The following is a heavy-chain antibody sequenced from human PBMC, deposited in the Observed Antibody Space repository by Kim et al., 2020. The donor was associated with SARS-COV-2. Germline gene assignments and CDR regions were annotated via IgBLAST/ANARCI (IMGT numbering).Heavy chain of an antibody. CDR3: ARMYYGILDY. V-gene: IGHV3-33*01. D-gene: IGHD3-10*01. J-gene: IGHJ4*02. CDR1: GYTFSDYA. CDR2: IWYDGSEK. Sequence: GGSLRLSCAASGYTFSDYAMHWVRQAPGKGLEWVAVIWYDGSEKYYVDSVKGRFTISKDNSKNTLYLQMNSLRADDTAIYYCARMYYGILDYWGQGTRVT.